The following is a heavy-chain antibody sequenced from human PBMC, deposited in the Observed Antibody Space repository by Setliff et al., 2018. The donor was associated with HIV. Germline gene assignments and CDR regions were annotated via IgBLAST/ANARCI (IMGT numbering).Heavy chain of an antibody. V-gene: IGHV3-21*04. J-gene: IGHJ6*02. CDR2: IRSSSYHI. Sequence: GGSLRLSCAASGFTFSSYTMNGVRQAPGKGLEWVSSIRSSSYHIYYADSVKGRFTISRDNSKNSLFLQMNSLRAEDTAIYFCARSFPYYYVSSGLYAMDVWGQGTMVTVSS. CDR1: GFTFSSYT. D-gene: IGHD3-22*01. CDR3: ARSFPYYYVSSGLYAMDV.